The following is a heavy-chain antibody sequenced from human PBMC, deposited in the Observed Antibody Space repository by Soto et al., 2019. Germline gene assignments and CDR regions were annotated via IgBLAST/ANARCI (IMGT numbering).Heavy chain of an antibody. D-gene: IGHD3-10*01. Sequence: SETLSLTCAVYGGSFSGYYWSWIRQPPGKGLEWIGEINHSGSTNYNPSLKSRVTISVDTSKNQFSLKLSSVTAADTAVYYCARRTRGVIITPTRGTYFEDWGQGTLVTVSS. CDR1: GGSFSGYY. CDR2: INHSGST. J-gene: IGHJ4*02. V-gene: IGHV4-34*01. CDR3: ARRTRGVIITPTRGTYFED.